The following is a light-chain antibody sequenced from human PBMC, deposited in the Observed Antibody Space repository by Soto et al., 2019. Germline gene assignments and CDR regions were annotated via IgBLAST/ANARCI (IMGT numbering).Light chain of an antibody. J-gene: IGKJ1*01. V-gene: IGKV3-20*01. Sequence: ESVLTQSPGTLSLSPGERATLSCRASQSVTNRYFAWYQQRPGQAPRLLIYGISNRATGIPDRFSGSGSGTDFTLTISRLEPEDFAVYYCQQYGSSPRTFGQGTKVDIK. CDR1: QSVTNRY. CDR2: GIS. CDR3: QQYGSSPRT.